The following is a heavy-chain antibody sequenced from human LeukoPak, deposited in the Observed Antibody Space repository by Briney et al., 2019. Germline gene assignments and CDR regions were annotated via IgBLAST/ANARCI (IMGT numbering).Heavy chain of an antibody. D-gene: IGHD6-6*01. J-gene: IGHJ6*03. V-gene: IGHV3-11*01. CDR2: ISSSGSTI. CDR3: AREPYSSSSVYYYYYMDV. Sequence: GGSLRLSCAASGFTFSDYYMSWIRQAPGKGLEWVSYISSSGSTIYYADSVKGRFTISRDNAKNSLYLQMNSLRAEDTAVYYCAREPYSSSSVYYYYYMDVWGQGTTVTVSS. CDR1: GFTFSDYY.